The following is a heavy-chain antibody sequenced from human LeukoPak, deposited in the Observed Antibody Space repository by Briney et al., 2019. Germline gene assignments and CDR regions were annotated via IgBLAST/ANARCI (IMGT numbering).Heavy chain of an antibody. CDR2: ISSSSTYI. V-gene: IGHV3-21*01. CDR1: GFTFSSYS. J-gene: IGHJ4*02. Sequence: GGSLRLSCAASGFTFSSYSMNWVRQAPGKGLEWVSSISSSSTYIYYADSVKGRFTTSRDNAKNSLYLQMNSLRAEDTAVYYCARGPYDFWSGYQDYWGQGTLVTVSS. D-gene: IGHD3-3*01. CDR3: ARGPYDFWSGYQDY.